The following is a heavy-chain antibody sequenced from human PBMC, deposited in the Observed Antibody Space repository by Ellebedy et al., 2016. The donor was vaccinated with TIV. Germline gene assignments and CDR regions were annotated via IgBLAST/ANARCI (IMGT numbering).Heavy chain of an antibody. Sequence: PGGSLRLSCAASGFNFDDLGMSWVRQIPGKGLEWVASISSSSSYIYYADSVKGRFTISRDNAKNSLYLQMHSLRAEDTAVYYCASDYSSSRYFYFQHWGQGTLVTVSS. CDR2: ISSSSSYI. J-gene: IGHJ1*01. CDR1: GFNFDDLG. CDR3: ASDYSSSRYFYFQH. D-gene: IGHD6-13*01. V-gene: IGHV3-21*01.